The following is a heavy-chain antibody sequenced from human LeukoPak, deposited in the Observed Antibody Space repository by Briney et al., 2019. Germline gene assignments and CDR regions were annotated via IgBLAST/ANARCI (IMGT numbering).Heavy chain of an antibody. CDR2: IYHSGST. Sequence: SETLSLTCTVSGYSISSGYYWGWIRPPPGKGLEWIGSIYHSGSTYYNPSLKSRVTISVDTSKNQFSLKLSSVTAADTAVYYCARRAYCSSTSCYSVPTFDYWGQGTLVTVSS. CDR1: GYSISSGYY. V-gene: IGHV4-38-2*02. J-gene: IGHJ4*02. CDR3: ARRAYCSSTSCYSVPTFDY. D-gene: IGHD2-2*01.